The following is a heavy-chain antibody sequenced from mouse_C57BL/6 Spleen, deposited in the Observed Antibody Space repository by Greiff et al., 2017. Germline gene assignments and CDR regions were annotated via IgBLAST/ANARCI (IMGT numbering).Heavy chain of an antibody. CDR1: GFTFSDYG. D-gene: IGHD1-1*01. Sequence: EVQGVESGGGLVKPGGSLKLSCAASGFTFSDYGMHWVRQAPEKGLEWVAYISSGSSTIYYADTVKGRFTISRDNAKNTLFLQMTSLRSEDTAMYYCARRPTVVDPSWFAYWGQGTLVTVSA. CDR3: ARRPTVVDPSWFAY. V-gene: IGHV5-17*01. J-gene: IGHJ3*01. CDR2: ISSGSSTI.